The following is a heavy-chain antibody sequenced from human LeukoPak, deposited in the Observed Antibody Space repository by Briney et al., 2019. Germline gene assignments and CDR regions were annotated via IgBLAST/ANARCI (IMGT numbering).Heavy chain of an antibody. D-gene: IGHD1-26*01. CDR2: MYYSGSI. CDR3: ARTRVPGSYSPKGPFDY. J-gene: IGHJ4*02. Sequence: PSQTLSLTCTVSGASISSSNYYWGWIRQPPSKGLEWIGSMYYSGSIFYNPSLKSRVTISINTSKTQFSLKVSSVTAADTAVYYCARTRVPGSYSPKGPFDYWGQGTLVTVSS. V-gene: IGHV4-39*07. CDR1: GASISSSNYY.